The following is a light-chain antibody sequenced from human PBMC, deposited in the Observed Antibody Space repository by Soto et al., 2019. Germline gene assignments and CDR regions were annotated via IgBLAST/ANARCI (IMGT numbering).Light chain of an antibody. V-gene: IGKV1-33*01. J-gene: IGKJ5*01. CDR3: QQYNNLPT. CDR1: QDITNY. Sequence: DIQMTQSPSSLSASVGDRVTITCQASQDITNYLNWYQLKPGKAPKLLIYDASNLETGVPSRFSGSGSGTDFTFTISSLQPEDIGTYYCQQYNNLPTFGQGTRLEI. CDR2: DAS.